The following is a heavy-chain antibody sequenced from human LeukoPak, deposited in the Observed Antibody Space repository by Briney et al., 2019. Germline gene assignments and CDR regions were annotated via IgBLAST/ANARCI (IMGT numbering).Heavy chain of an antibody. CDR3: AKERQDYYDNRGYFDFDY. J-gene: IGHJ4*02. V-gene: IGHV3-30*18. Sequence: GGSLRLSCAASGFTFNNYGMHWVRQAPGKGLEWVAIISSDGTTKYSADSVKGRFTISRDNSKNTLYLQMNSLRTEDTAVYYCAKERQDYYDNRGYFDFDYWGQGTLVTVSS. CDR2: ISSDGTTK. CDR1: GFTFNNYG. D-gene: IGHD3-22*01.